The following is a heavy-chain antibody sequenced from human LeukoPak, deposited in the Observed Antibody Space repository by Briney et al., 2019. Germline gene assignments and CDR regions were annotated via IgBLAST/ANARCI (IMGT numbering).Heavy chain of an antibody. J-gene: IGHJ5*02. CDR3: ARNQDRWDYYDSSGYYP. V-gene: IGHV1-18*01. Sequence: ASVKVSCKASGYTFTSYGISWVRQAPGQGLEWMGWISAYNGNTNYAQKLQGRVTMTTDTSTSTAYMELRSLRSDDTAVYYCARNQDRWDYYDSSGYYPWGQGTLVTVSS. CDR1: GYTFTSYG. D-gene: IGHD3-22*01. CDR2: ISAYNGNT.